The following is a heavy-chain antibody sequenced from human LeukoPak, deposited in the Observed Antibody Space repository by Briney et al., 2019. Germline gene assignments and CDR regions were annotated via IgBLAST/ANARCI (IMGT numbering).Heavy chain of an antibody. CDR3: ARDGASSGWYDY. J-gene: IGHJ4*02. D-gene: IGHD6-19*01. V-gene: IGHV4-59*06. Sequence: SETLSLTCTVSGGSISSYYWSWIRQHPGKGLEWIGYIYYSGSTYYNPSLKSRVTISVDTSKNQFSLKLSSVTAADTAVYYCARDGASSGWYDYWGQGTLVTVSS. CDR2: IYYSGST. CDR1: GGSISSYY.